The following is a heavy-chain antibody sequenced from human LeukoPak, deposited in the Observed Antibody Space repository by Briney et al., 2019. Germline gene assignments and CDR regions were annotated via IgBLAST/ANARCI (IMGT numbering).Heavy chain of an antibody. CDR3: STHSTGWYYGGY. CDR2: IKSKTDGGTT. Sequence: GGSLRLTCAATGFIFSDYYMSWIRQAPGKGLEWVGRIKSKTDGGTTEYAAPVKGRFTISRDDSRNTLYLQMNSLKTEDTAVYYCSTHSTGWYYGGYWGQGTLVTVSS. CDR1: GFIFSDYY. J-gene: IGHJ4*02. D-gene: IGHD6-19*01. V-gene: IGHV3-15*01.